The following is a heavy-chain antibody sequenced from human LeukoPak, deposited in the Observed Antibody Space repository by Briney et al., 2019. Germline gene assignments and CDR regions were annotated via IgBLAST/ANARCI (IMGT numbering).Heavy chain of an antibody. D-gene: IGHD4-23*01. CDR2: IYHSGST. V-gene: IGHV4-38-2*01. J-gene: IGHJ4*02. CDR3: ARLDGGIGEFYFDY. CDR1: GYSISSGYY. Sequence: PSETLSLTCAVSGYSISSGYYWGWIRQPPGKGLEWIGSIYHSGSTYYNPSLKSRVTISVDTSKNQFSLKLSSVTAADTAVYYCARLDGGIGEFYFDYWGQGTLVTVSS.